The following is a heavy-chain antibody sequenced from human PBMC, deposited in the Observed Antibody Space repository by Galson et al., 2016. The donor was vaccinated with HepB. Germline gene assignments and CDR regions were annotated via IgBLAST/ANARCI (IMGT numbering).Heavy chain of an antibody. CDR1: GFTFSDFY. CDR2: ISHSSAYT. Sequence: SLRLSCAASGFTFSDFYMTWMRRTPGKSLEWVSYISHSSAYTAYADSVKGRFIISRDNVRNSLFLQMSSLRVEDTALYFCARGRAPKTLDTFDILGQGTMVTVSS. CDR3: ARGRAPKTLDTFDI. V-gene: IGHV3-11*06. J-gene: IGHJ3*02.